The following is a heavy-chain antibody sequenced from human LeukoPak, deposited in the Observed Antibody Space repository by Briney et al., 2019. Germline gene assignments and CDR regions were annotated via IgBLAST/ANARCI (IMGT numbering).Heavy chain of an antibody. CDR3: ARISTTTKWFDP. Sequence: SQTLSLTCAISGDSVSSNDATWNWIRQSPSRGLEWLGRTYYRSKWFNDYAVSVKSRVTINSDTSKHQFSLQLNSVTPEDTAVYYCARISTTTKWFDPWGQGTLVTVSS. D-gene: IGHD5-24*01. V-gene: IGHV6-1*01. J-gene: IGHJ5*02. CDR1: GDSVSSNDAT. CDR2: TYYRSKWFN.